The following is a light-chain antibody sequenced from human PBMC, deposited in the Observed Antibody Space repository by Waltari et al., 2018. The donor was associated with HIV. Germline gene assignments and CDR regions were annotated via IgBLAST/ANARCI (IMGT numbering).Light chain of an antibody. V-gene: IGKV3-20*01. CDR3: QQYGTSPRYT. CDR1: QSVSSSY. Sequence: EVVLTQSPGTLSLSPGERATLSCRASQSVSSSYLAWYQQKPGQAPRLLIYGVTSRATGIPDRFSGSGSGTDFTLPISRLEPEDFAVYYCQQYGTSPRYTFGQGTKLEIK. CDR2: GVT. J-gene: IGKJ2*01.